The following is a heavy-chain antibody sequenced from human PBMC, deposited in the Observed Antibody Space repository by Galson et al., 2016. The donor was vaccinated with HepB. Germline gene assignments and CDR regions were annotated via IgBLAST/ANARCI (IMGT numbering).Heavy chain of an antibody. D-gene: IGHD1-26*01. J-gene: IGHJ3*02. Sequence: SETLSLTCAVSGGSISTNNWWNWVRQTPGKGLEWIGEVYHNGNTNYNPSLTSRVTMSVDKSRNQFSLNLYSVTDADTAVYHCARDGRFWSVGSDAFDIWGQGTVVAVSS. V-gene: IGHV4-4*02. CDR2: VYHNGNT. CDR3: ARDGRFWSVGSDAFDI. CDR1: GGSISTNNW.